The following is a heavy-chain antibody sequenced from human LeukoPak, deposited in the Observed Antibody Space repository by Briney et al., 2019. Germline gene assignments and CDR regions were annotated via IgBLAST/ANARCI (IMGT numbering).Heavy chain of an antibody. CDR1: GFTFSSYE. CDR3: ARDRVRSVLPWFGELLVDYYYGMDV. J-gene: IGHJ6*04. D-gene: IGHD3-10*01. V-gene: IGHV3-48*03. Sequence: GGSLRLSCAASGFTFSSYEMNWVRQAPGKGLEWVSYISSSGSTIYYADSVKGRFTISRDNAKNSLYLQMNSLRAEDTAVYYCARDRVRSVLPWFGELLVDYYYGMDVWGKGTTVTVSS. CDR2: ISSSGSTI.